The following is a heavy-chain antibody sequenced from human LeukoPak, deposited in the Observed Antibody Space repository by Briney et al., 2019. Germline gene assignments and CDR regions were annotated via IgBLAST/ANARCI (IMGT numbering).Heavy chain of an antibody. D-gene: IGHD1-7*01. CDR1: GFTFSSYA. V-gene: IGHV3-23*01. CDR3: GKQHGWNSHCGRDV. J-gene: IGHJ6*02. CDR2: ISGGGVST. Sequence: GGSLRLSCAASGFTFSSYAMSWVRQAPGKGLEWVSVISGGGVSTYYADSVKGRFTMSRDNSKNQLYLKMNSLRGEGPAVYYCGKQHGWNSHCGRDVWGQGTTVTVSS.